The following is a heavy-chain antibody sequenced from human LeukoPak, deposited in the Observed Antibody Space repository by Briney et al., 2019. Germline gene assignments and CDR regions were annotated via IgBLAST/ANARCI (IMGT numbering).Heavy chain of an antibody. Sequence: GGSLRLSCAASGFTFSSYAMHWVRQAPGKGLEWVAVISYDGSNKYYADSVKGRFTISRDNSKNTLYLQMNSLRAEDTAVYYCARDEQTFFYCSGGSCYSGDVFDYWGQGTLVTVSS. CDR3: ARDEQTFFYCSGGSCYSGDVFDY. CDR1: GFTFSSYA. J-gene: IGHJ4*02. D-gene: IGHD2-15*01. V-gene: IGHV3-30*04. CDR2: ISYDGSNK.